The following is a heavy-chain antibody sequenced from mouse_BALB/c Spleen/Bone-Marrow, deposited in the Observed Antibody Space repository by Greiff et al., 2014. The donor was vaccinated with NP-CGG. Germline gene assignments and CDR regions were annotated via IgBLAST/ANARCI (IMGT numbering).Heavy chain of an antibody. V-gene: IGHV14-3*02. CDR1: GFNIKDTY. CDR2: IDPANGNT. Sequence: VQLQQSGAELVKPGASVKLSCTAPGFNIKDTYMHWVKQRPEQGLEWIGRIDPANGNTKYDPKFQGKATITADTSSNTAYLQLSSLTSEATAVYYCASYVYGYYFDYWGQGTTLTVSS. CDR3: ASYVYGYYFDY. J-gene: IGHJ2*01. D-gene: IGHD2-2*01.